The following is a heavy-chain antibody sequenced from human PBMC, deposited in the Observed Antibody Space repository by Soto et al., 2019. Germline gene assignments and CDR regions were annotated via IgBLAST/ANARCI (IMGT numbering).Heavy chain of an antibody. CDR3: AFVDTAMNYYYYDMDV. Sequence: RASVKVSCKASGYTFTSYDINWVRQATGQGLEWMGWMNPNSGNTGYAQKFQGRVTMTRNTSISTAYMELSSLRSEDTAVYYCAFVDTAMNYYYYDMDVWGQGTTVTV. D-gene: IGHD5-18*01. V-gene: IGHV1-8*01. CDR1: GYTFTSYD. J-gene: IGHJ6*02. CDR2: MNPNSGNT.